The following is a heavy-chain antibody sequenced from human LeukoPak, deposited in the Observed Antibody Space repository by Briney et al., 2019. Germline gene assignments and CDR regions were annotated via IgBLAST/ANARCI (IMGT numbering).Heavy chain of an antibody. V-gene: IGHV4-4*07. CDR1: GGSINFYY. J-gene: IGHJ4*02. CDR2: IYYTGST. Sequence: PSETLSLTCTVSGGSINFYYWSWLRQPAGKGLEWIGRIYYTGSTNYSPSLKSRVTMSVDKSKNQFSLNLSSVTAADTAVYYCARGIADPYSFDSWGQGTLVTVSS. CDR3: ARGIADPYSFDS. D-gene: IGHD6-13*01.